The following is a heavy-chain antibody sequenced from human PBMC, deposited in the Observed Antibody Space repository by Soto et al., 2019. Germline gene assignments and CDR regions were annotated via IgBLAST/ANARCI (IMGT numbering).Heavy chain of an antibody. V-gene: IGHV3-74*01. J-gene: IGHJ6*03. CDR1: GFTFSRYA. CDR3: ARDYYYYMDV. Sequence: PGGSLRLSCAPSGFTFSRYAMRWVRPAPGKGLVWVSGINGGGGSTSYADSVKGRFTISRDTAKNTLYLQMNSLRAEDTAVYYCARDYYYYMDVWGKGTTVTVSS. CDR2: INGGGGST.